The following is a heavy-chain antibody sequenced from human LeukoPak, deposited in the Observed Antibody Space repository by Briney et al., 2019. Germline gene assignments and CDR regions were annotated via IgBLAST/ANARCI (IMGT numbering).Heavy chain of an antibody. Sequence: PSETLSLTCTVSGGSISSYYWSWIRQPPGKGLEWIGYIYYSGSTNYNPSLKSRVTISLDTSKNQFSLRLSSVTAADTAVYYCARVMTTVTTFKTYSYGMDVWGQGTTVTVSS. V-gene: IGHV4-59*12. CDR2: IYYSGST. CDR3: ARVMTTVTTFKTYSYGMDV. D-gene: IGHD4-17*01. J-gene: IGHJ6*02. CDR1: GGSISSYY.